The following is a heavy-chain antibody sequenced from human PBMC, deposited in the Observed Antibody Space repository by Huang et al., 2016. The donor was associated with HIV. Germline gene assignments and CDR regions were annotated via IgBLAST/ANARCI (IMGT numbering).Heavy chain of an antibody. V-gene: IGHV1-69*13. CDR1: GGTFSKYA. J-gene: IGHJ4*02. Sequence: QVQLVQSGAEVKTPGSSVKVSCQAAGGTFSKYAISWVRQAPGQGLEWMVGIIPMFGTPNYARKVQGRVTITADDSTSTTYVEVSSLRSEDTALYYCARGQLGSYGDYDVLYWGQGTLVTVSS. CDR2: IIPMFGTP. D-gene: IGHD4-17*01. CDR3: ARGQLGSYGDYDVLY.